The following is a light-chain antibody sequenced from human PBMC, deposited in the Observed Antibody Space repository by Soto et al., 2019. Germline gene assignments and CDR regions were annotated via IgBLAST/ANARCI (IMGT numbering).Light chain of an antibody. V-gene: IGKV3-11*01. CDR1: QSVSSY. CDR2: DAS. Sequence: EIVLTQSSATLSLSPGERATLSCRASQSVSSYLAWYQQKPGQAPRLLIYDASNRATGIPARFSGSGSGTDFTLTISSLEPEDFAVYYCQQRSKRLTFGGGTKVEIK. CDR3: QQRSKRLT. J-gene: IGKJ4*01.